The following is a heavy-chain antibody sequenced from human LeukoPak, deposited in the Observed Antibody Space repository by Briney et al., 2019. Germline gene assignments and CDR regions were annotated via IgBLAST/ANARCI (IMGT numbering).Heavy chain of an antibody. V-gene: IGHV4-30-4*08. CDR2: IYYSGST. Sequence: PSETLSLTCTVSGGSISSGDYYWSWIRQPPGKGLEWIGYIYYSGSTYYNPSLKSRVTISVDTSKNQFSLKLSSVTAADPAVYYCASEPYGDSAFGFDYWGQGTLVTVSS. D-gene: IGHD4-17*01. CDR1: GGSISSGDYY. J-gene: IGHJ4*02. CDR3: ASEPYGDSAFGFDY.